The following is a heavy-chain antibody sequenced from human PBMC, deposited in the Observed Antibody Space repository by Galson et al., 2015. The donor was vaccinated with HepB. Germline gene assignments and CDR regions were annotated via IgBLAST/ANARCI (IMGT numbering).Heavy chain of an antibody. D-gene: IGHD4-17*01. J-gene: IGHJ4*02. V-gene: IGHV3-11*06. CDR1: GFTFSDYY. CDR2: ISASTIYT. Sequence: SLRLSCAASGFTFSDYYMSWIRQAPGKGLEWLSYISASTIYTNYADSVKGRFTVSRDHAKNTLNLQMNSLRAEDTAVYYCARVADADYGDHTHFDYWGQGTLVTVSS. CDR3: ARVADADYGDHTHFDY.